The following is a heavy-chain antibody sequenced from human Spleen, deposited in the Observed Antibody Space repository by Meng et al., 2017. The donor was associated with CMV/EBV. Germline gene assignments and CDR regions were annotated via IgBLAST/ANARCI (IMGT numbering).Heavy chain of an antibody. CDR2: TYYRSKWYN. V-gene: IGHV6-1*01. J-gene: IGHJ5*02. Sequence: QVQLQQSGPGLVKPPQTPPLTCAIAGDSVSSNSAAWNWIRQSPSRGLEWLGRTYYRSKWYNDYAVSVKSRITINPDTSKNQFSLQLNSVTPEDTAVYYCARSGGIAASGWFDPWGQGTLVTVSS. CDR1: GDSVSSNSAA. CDR3: ARSGGIAASGWFDP. D-gene: IGHD6-13*01.